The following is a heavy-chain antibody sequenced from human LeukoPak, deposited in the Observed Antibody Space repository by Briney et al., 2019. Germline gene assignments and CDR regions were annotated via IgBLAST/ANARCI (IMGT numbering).Heavy chain of an antibody. Sequence: TGGSLRLSCAASGFTFSSYAMSWIRQAPGKGLEWVSAMSGSGGSTDYADSVKGRFTISRDNSKNTLYLQMSNLRAEDTAVYYCAKGGGNHDYGDYDYWFDPWGQGTLVTVSP. D-gene: IGHD4-17*01. CDR1: GFTFSSYA. J-gene: IGHJ5*02. V-gene: IGHV3-23*01. CDR2: MSGSGGST. CDR3: AKGGGNHDYGDYDYWFDP.